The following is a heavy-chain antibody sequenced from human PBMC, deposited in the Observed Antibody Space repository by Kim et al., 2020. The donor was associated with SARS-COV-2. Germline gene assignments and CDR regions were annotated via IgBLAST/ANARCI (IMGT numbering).Heavy chain of an antibody. Sequence: DYGVSGRGRITINADTSKNQLSMQLNSVAPEDTAVYFCVRYTGWYTFDYWGQGTLVTVSS. D-gene: IGHD6-19*01. V-gene: IGHV6-1*01. J-gene: IGHJ4*02. CDR3: VRYTGWYTFDY.